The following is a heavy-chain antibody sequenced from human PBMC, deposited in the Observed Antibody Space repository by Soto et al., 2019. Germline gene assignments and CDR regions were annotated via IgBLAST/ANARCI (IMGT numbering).Heavy chain of an antibody. CDR2: ISGSGDST. V-gene: IGHV3-23*01. J-gene: IGHJ4*02. CDR3: ARRGPGTYFDY. D-gene: IGHD6-13*01. Sequence: EVQLLDSGGGLVQPGGSLRLSCAASGFTFSSYAMNWVRQAPGKGLEWVSVISGSGDSTYYADSVKGRFTISRDNSKNTLDLQMNGLRTEDTAVYYCARRGPGTYFDYWGQGTLVTVSS. CDR1: GFTFSSYA.